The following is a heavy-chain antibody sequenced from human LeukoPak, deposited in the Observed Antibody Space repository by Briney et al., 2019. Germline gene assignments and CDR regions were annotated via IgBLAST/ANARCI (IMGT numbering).Heavy chain of an antibody. J-gene: IGHJ5*02. CDR3: ARGFYALRGSGYTTLFWFDP. CDR2: IYPGDSDT. Sequence: GESLKISCKGSGYSFTSYWIGWVRQMPGKGLGWMGIIYPGDSDTRYSPSFQGQVTISADKSISTAYLQWSGLKASDTAMYYCARGFYALRGSGYTTLFWFDPWGQGTLVTVSS. V-gene: IGHV5-51*01. D-gene: IGHD2/OR15-2a*01. CDR1: GYSFTSYW.